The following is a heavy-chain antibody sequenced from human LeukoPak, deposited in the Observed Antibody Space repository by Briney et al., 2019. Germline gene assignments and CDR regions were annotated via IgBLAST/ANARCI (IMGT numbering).Heavy chain of an antibody. Sequence: GGSLRLSCAASGLTFSSYAMSWVRQAPGKGLEWVSYISSSSSTIYYADSVKGRFTISRDNAKNSLYLQMNSLRAEDTAVYYCAREVWSSSWPDAFDIWGQGTMVTVSS. CDR2: ISSSSSTI. V-gene: IGHV3-48*01. CDR1: GLTFSSYA. D-gene: IGHD6-13*01. J-gene: IGHJ3*02. CDR3: AREVWSSSWPDAFDI.